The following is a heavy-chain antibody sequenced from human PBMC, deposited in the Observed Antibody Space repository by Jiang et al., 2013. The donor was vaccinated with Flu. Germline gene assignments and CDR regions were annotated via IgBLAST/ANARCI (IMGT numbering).Heavy chain of an antibody. V-gene: IGHV4-61*01. CDR2: IYYSGST. CDR3: ARLPVLWFRELEYYFDY. J-gene: IGHJ4*02. CDR1: GGSVSSGSYY. Sequence: LLKPSETLSLTCTVSGGSVSSGSYYWSWIRQPPGKGLEWIGYIYYSGSTNYNPSLKSRVTISVDTSKNQFSLKLSSVTAADTAVYYCARLPVLWFRELEYYFDYWGQGTLVTVSS. D-gene: IGHD3-10*01.